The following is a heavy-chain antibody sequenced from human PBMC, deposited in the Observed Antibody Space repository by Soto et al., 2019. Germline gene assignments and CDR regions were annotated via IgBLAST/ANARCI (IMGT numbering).Heavy chain of an antibody. CDR1: GGSFSGYY. J-gene: IGHJ5*02. CDR3: ARGKRYYYGSGSSLSSRDNWFDP. V-gene: IGHV4-34*01. Sequence: SETLSLTCAVYGGSFSGYYWSWIRQPPGKGLEWIGEINHSGSTNYNPSLKSRVTISVDTSKNQFSLKLSSVTAADTAVYYCARGKRYYYGSGSSLSSRDNWFDPWGQGTLVTVCS. CDR2: INHSGST. D-gene: IGHD3-10*01.